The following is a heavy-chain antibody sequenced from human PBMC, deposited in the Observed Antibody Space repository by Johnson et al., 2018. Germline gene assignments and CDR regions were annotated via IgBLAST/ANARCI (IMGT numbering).Heavy chain of an antibody. CDR2: ISGNGDET. CDR1: GFTFGSRA. CDR3: ATGGHLSQMDF. J-gene: IGHJ6*04. V-gene: IGHV3-23*04. Sequence: QLVESGGGLVQPGGSRRLSCAASGFTFGSRAITWVRQAPGKGLEWVSTISGNGDETFYPDSVKGRFTLSRDNSKNTLDLQMDTLRVEDTAVYYCATGGHLSQMDFWGKGTRVTVSS.